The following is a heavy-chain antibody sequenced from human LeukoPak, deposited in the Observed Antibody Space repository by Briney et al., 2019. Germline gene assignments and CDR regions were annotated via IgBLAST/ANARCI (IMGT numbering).Heavy chain of an antibody. J-gene: IGHJ5*02. CDR2: INPSGGST. CDR3: ARRRDGYNSDWFGP. CDR1: GYTFSSYY. V-gene: IGHV1-46*01. Sequence: ASVKVSCKASGYTFSSYYRHWVRQAPGQGLEWMGIINPSGGSTSYAQKFQGRVTMTRDTSITTAYMELSSLRSEDTAVYYCARRRDGYNSDWFGPWGQGTLVTVSS. D-gene: IGHD5-24*01.